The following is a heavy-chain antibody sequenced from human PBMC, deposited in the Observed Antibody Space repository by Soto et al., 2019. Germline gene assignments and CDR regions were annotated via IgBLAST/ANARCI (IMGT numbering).Heavy chain of an antibody. V-gene: IGHV4-30-4*01. CDR2: IYYSGTT. Sequence: QVQLQESGPGLVKTSQTLSLTCTVSGGSITSSDHYWSWIRQPPGKGLEWIGYIYYSGTTYYNPSLKSRVTISVDTSKNQFSLKLSSVTAADTAVYYCARDRGGYNSFDYWGQGTLVAVSS. D-gene: IGHD5-12*01. CDR3: ARDRGGYNSFDY. CDR1: GGSITSSDHY. J-gene: IGHJ4*02.